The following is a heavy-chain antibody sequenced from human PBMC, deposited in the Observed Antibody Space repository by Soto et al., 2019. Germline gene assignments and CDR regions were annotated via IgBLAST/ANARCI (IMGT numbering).Heavy chain of an antibody. D-gene: IGHD2-21*01. CDR2: INPNGGST. CDR1: GYIFIHYY. Sequence: QVQLVQSGAEVKKPGASVKVSCKASGYIFIHYYIHWVRQAPGQGLEWMAIINPNGGSTNYAQKLQGRVNVKSDTYTSTVSMELNSLGSDDTAVYFCARSLLQGDFWGQGTLVTVSS. J-gene: IGHJ4*02. CDR3: ARSLLQGDF. V-gene: IGHV1-46*01.